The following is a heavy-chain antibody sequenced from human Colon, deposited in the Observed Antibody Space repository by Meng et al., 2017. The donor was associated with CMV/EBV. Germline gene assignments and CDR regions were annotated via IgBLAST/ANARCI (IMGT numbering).Heavy chain of an antibody. CDR2: ISWDNNSL. D-gene: IGHD5-12*01. Sequence: GGSLRLSCTASGFSVEEYAMHWVRQIPGKGPEWVSGISWDNNSLGYAESVKGRFAISRDSAKNSLYLQMNNLRPDDTAIYYCAKDSYTGYDRRWFDPWGQGTLVTVSS. CDR1: GFSVEEYA. CDR3: AKDSYTGYDRRWFDP. V-gene: IGHV3-9*01. J-gene: IGHJ5*02.